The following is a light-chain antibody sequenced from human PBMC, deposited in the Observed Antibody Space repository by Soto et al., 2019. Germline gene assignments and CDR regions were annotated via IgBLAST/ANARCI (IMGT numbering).Light chain of an antibody. Sequence: DIQLTQSPSFLSASIGDRVTITCRASQGISGDLAWYQQTPGKAPKLLIYAASTLQSGVPSRFSGSGSGTEFTLTISSLQPEDFASYYCQQVNSYPWTFGQGTKVEIK. V-gene: IGKV1-9*01. CDR3: QQVNSYPWT. CDR1: QGISGD. CDR2: AAS. J-gene: IGKJ1*01.